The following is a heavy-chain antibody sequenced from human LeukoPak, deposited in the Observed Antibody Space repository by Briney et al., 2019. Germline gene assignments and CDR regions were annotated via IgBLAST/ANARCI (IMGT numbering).Heavy chain of an antibody. Sequence: PGGSLRLSCEASGLTFSNFAINWVRQAPGKGPGWVSAISASGGSSFYADSVKGRFTISRDNSKNTLYLQMNSLRADDSAVYYCAKVETSYYDSSGYYPFDSWGQGTLVTVSS. CDR1: GLTFSNFA. J-gene: IGHJ4*02. D-gene: IGHD3-22*01. CDR2: ISASGGSS. V-gene: IGHV3-23*01. CDR3: AKVETSYYDSSGYYPFDS.